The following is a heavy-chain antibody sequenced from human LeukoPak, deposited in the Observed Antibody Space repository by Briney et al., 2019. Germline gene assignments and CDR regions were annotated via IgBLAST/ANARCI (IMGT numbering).Heavy chain of an antibody. J-gene: IGHJ6*02. V-gene: IGHV3-43*02. CDR3: AKDIGGAIVVVPAVTVGSSDGMDV. Sequence: GGSLRLSCAASGFTFDDYAMHWVRQAPGKGLEWVSLISGDGGSTYYADSVKGRFTISRDNSKNSLYLQMNSLRTEDTALYYCAKDIGGAIVVVPAVTVGSSDGMDVWGQGTTVTVSS. CDR1: GFTFDDYA. CDR2: ISGDGGST. D-gene: IGHD2-2*01.